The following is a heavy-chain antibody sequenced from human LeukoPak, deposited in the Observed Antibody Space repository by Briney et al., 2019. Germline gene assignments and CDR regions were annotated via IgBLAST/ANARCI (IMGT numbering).Heavy chain of an antibody. Sequence: GGSLRLSCTASGFTFDDYDMSWVRQAPGKGLEWVSTINWNGGRTGYAASVKGRFTISRDNAKNSLYLQMNSLRAEDTAVYYCARSLVYSYGHPYYFDYWGQGTLVAVSS. CDR2: INWNGGRT. CDR3: ARSLVYSYGHPYYFDY. D-gene: IGHD5-18*01. CDR1: GFTFDDYD. V-gene: IGHV3-20*04. J-gene: IGHJ4*02.